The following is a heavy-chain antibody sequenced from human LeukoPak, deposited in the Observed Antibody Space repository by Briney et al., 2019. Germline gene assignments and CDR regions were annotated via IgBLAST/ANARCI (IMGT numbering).Heavy chain of an antibody. CDR3: ARDRKYYDFWSGYYTGLYYYMDV. Sequence: XTCTXSGGSTSSYYXSWLRQPAGKGLEWIGRIYNSGSTNYNPSLKSRVTMSVDTSKNQFSLKLSSVTAADTAVYYCARDRKYYDFWSGYYTGLYYYMDVWGKGTTVTVSS. CDR1: GGSTSSYY. J-gene: IGHJ6*03. CDR2: IYNSGST. V-gene: IGHV4-4*07. D-gene: IGHD3-3*01.